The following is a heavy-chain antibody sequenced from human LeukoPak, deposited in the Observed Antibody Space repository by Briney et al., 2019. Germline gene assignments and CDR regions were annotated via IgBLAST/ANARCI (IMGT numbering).Heavy chain of an antibody. CDR3: AKTGDHYEGEVDY. Sequence: XSGISGSGGSTYYADSVKGRFTISRDNSKNTLYLQMNSLRAEDTAVYYCAKTGDHYEGEVDYWGQGTLVTVSS. CDR2: ISGSGGST. D-gene: IGHD3-3*01. V-gene: IGHV3-23*01. J-gene: IGHJ4*02.